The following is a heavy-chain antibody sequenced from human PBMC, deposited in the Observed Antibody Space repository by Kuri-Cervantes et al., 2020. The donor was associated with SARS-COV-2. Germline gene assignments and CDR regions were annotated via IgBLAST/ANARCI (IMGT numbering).Heavy chain of an antibody. CDR2: ISAYNGNT. CDR3: AREGHYFDSGSRLRYSYFGMDV. Sequence: ASVKVSCKASGYTFTSYGISWVRQAPGQGLEWMGWISAYNGNTNYAQKLQGRVTMTTDTSTSTAYMELRSLRSDDTAVYYCAREGHYFDSGSRLRYSYFGMDVWGQGTTVTVSS. V-gene: IGHV1-18*01. CDR1: GYTFTSYG. D-gene: IGHD3-10*01. J-gene: IGHJ6*02.